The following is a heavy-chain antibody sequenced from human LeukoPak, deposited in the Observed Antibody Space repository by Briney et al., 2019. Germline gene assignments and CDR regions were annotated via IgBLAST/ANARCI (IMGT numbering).Heavy chain of an antibody. V-gene: IGHV4-31*03. Sequence: PSQTLSLTYTVSGGSISSGGYYWSWIRQHPGKGLEWIGYIYYSGSTYYNPSLKSRVTISVDTSKNQFSLKLSSVTAADTAVYYCARGYSSSWYKSVAFWFDPWGQGTLVTVSS. D-gene: IGHD6-13*01. J-gene: IGHJ5*02. CDR1: GGSISSGGYY. CDR3: ARGYSSSWYKSVAFWFDP. CDR2: IYYSGST.